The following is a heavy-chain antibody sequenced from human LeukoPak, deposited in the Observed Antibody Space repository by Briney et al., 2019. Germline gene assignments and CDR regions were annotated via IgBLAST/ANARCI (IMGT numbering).Heavy chain of an antibody. J-gene: IGHJ6*03. CDR2: ISGSGGST. D-gene: IGHD3-22*01. V-gene: IGHV3-23*01. CDR1: GFTFSSYG. Sequence: PGGSLRLSCAASGFTFSSYGMSWVRQAPGKGLEWVSAISGSGGSTYYADSVKGRFTISRDNSKNTLYLQMNSLKAEDTAVYYCAKDLIVGPSYYYYMDVWGKGTTVTVSS. CDR3: AKDLIVGPSYYYYMDV.